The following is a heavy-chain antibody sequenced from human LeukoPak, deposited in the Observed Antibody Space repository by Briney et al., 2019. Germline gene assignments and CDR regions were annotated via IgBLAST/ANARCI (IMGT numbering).Heavy chain of an antibody. J-gene: IGHJ4*02. CDR1: GGTFSSYA. V-gene: IGHV1-69*06. Sequence: SVKVSCKASGGTFSSYAISWVRQAPGQGLEWMGGIIPIFGTANYAQKFQGRVTITADKSTSTAYMELSSLRSEDTAVYYCARHYCSGGRCYIFDYWGQGTLATVSS. CDR3: ARHYCSGGRCYIFDY. D-gene: IGHD2-15*01. CDR2: IIPIFGTA.